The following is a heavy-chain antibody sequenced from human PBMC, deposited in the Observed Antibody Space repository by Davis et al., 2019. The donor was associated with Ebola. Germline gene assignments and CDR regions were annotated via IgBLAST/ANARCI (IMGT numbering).Heavy chain of an antibody. Sequence: GRFTISRDNAKSSLYLQMNNLRAEDTAVYYCARDPGSSRGYSGYESDYWGQGTLVTVSS. V-gene: IGHV3-11*05. J-gene: IGHJ4*02. D-gene: IGHD5-12*01. CDR3: ARDPGSSRGYSGYESDY.